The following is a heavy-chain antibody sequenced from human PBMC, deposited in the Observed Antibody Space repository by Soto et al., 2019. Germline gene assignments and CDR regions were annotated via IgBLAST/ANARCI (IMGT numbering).Heavy chain of an antibody. V-gene: IGHV3-30-3*01. J-gene: IGHJ4*02. D-gene: IGHD2-21*02. CDR2: ISYDGSNK. CDR3: ARDALAYCGGDCYSYGY. CDR1: GFTFSSCA. Sequence: QVQLVESGGGVVQPGRSLRLSCAASGFTFSSCAMHWVRQAPGKGLEWVAVISYDGSNKYYADSVKGRFTISRDNSKNTLYLQMNSLRAEDTAVYYCARDALAYCGGDCYSYGYWGQGTLVTVSS.